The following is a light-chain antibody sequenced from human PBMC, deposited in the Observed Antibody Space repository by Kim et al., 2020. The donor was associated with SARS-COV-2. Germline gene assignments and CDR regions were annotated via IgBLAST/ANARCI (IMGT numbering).Light chain of an antibody. Sequence: EIVMTQSPATLSVSPGVRATLSCRASQSVSSNLAWYQQKPGQAPRLIIYGASTRATGIPGRFSGSGSGTEFTLTISSLQSEDFAVYYCQQYSHWPLTFGGGTKVHIK. V-gene: IGKV3-15*01. CDR1: QSVSSN. CDR2: GAS. CDR3: QQYSHWPLT. J-gene: IGKJ4*01.